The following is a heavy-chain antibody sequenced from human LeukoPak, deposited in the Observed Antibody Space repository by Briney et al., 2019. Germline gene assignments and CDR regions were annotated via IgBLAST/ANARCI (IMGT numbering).Heavy chain of an antibody. CDR2: INPNSGDT. J-gene: IGHJ2*01. CDR3: ARPQSYLYSSSWYFDL. V-gene: IGHV1-2*02. Sequence: ASVKVSCKASGYTFTGYYMYWVRQAPGQGLEWLGWINPNSGDTNYAQKFQGRVTMTRDTSISTAYMELSRLRSDDTAVYYCARPQSYLYSSSWYFDLWGRGTLVTVSS. CDR1: GYTFTGYY. D-gene: IGHD6-6*01.